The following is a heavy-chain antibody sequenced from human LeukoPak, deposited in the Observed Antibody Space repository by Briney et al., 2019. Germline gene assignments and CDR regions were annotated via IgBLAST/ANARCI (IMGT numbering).Heavy chain of an antibody. J-gene: IGHJ4*02. Sequence: SETLSLTCAVYGGSFSGYYWSWIRQPPGKGLEWIGEINHNGSTNYNPSLKSRVTISVDTSKNQFSLKLSSVTAADTAVYYCARPGYSGYDRRLYYFDYWGQGTLVTVSS. CDR3: ARPGYSGYDRRLYYFDY. V-gene: IGHV4-34*01. D-gene: IGHD5-12*01. CDR2: INHNGST. CDR1: GGSFSGYY.